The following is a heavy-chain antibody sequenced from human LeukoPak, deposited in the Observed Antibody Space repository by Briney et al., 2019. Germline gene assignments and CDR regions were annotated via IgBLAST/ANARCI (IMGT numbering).Heavy chain of an antibody. D-gene: IGHD6-13*01. Sequence: GGSLRLSFAASGFTFSSYAMSWVRQAPGKGLEWVSAISGSGGSAYYADSVKGRFTISRDNSKNTLYLQMNSLRAEDTAVYYCARRGDAPRIYSSSWYYFDYWGQGTLVTVSS. V-gene: IGHV3-23*01. CDR1: GFTFSSYA. CDR2: ISGSGGSA. CDR3: ARRGDAPRIYSSSWYYFDY. J-gene: IGHJ4*02.